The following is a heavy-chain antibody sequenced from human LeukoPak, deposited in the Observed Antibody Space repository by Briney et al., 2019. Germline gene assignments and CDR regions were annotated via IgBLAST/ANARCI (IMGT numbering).Heavy chain of an antibody. CDR2: IQHDGSYK. Sequence: PGGSLRLSCAASGFTFSTYGIHWVRQAPGKGLEWVAFIQHDGSYKFYADSVQGRFSISRDNSKNTLFLQMNSLRAEDTAVYYCAKTSDQLLYSKFDYWGQGTLVTVSS. CDR3: AKTSDQLLYSKFDY. D-gene: IGHD2-2*02. CDR1: GFTFSTYG. V-gene: IGHV3-30*02. J-gene: IGHJ4*02.